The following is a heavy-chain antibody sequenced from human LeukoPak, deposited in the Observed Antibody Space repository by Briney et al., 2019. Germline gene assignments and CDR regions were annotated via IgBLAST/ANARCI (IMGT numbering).Heavy chain of an antibody. V-gene: IGHV1-69*05. CDR3: ARSYYYESSGYYSPANY. CDR2: IIPIFGTA. CDR1: GGTFSSYA. D-gene: IGHD3-22*01. J-gene: IGHJ4*02. Sequence: GASVKVSCKASGGTFSSYAISWVRQAPGQGLEWMGGIIPIFGTANYAQKFQGRVTMTRDTSTSTVYMELSSLRSEDTAVYYCARSYYYESSGYYSPANYWGQGTLVTVSS.